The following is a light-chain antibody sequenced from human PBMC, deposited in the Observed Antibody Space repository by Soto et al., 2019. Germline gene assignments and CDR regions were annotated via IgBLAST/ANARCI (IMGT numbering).Light chain of an antibody. CDR1: QSISSS. V-gene: IGKV1-39*01. CDR2: AAS. Sequence: DIQMTQSPSSLSASVGDSVTITCRASQSISSSLNWYQQKPGKATRLLIYAASTLQSGVPSGFSGSGSGTDFALTISSMQPENFATDYCHQTFTTPLTCGQGTKLEIK. CDR3: HQTFTTPLT. J-gene: IGKJ2*01.